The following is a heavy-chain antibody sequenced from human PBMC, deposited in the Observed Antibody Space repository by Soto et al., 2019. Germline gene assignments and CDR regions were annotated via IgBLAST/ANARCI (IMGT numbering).Heavy chain of an antibody. CDR3: ARVRGYYDSSGFDS. J-gene: IGHJ4*02. V-gene: IGHV3-11*01. D-gene: IGHD3-22*01. CDR1: GFTFSDYY. CDR2: ISGGGGSTI. Sequence: GGSLRLSCAASGFTFSDYYMSWIRQAPGKGLEWVSYISGGGGSTIQYADSVKGRFTISRDNAKNSLYLQMNSLRGEDTAVYYCARVRGYYDSSGFDSWGQGTLVTVSS.